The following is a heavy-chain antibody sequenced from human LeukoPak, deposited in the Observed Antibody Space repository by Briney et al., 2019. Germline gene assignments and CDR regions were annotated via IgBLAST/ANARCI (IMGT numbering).Heavy chain of an antibody. CDR3: AKDSSVDTAMVNWFDP. V-gene: IGHV3-23*01. J-gene: IGHJ5*02. CDR2: ISGSGGST. Sequence: PGGSLRLSCAASGFTFSSYAMSWVRQAPGKGLEWVSAISGSGGSTYYADSVKGRFTISRDNSKNTLYLQMNSLRAEDTAVYYCAKDSSVDTAMVNWFDPWGQGTLVTVSS. CDR1: GFTFSSYA. D-gene: IGHD5-18*01.